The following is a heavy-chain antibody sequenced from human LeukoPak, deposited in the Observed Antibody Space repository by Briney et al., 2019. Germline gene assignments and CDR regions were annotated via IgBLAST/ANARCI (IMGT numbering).Heavy chain of an antibody. J-gene: IGHJ4*02. V-gene: IGHV3-23*01. Sequence: GGSLRLSCAASGFTFSSYAMSWVRQAPGKGLEWVSAISGSGGSTYYADSVKGRFTISRDNAKNSLYLQMNSLRAEDTAVYYCARGGLRFLEWLLYGVDYWGQGTLVTVSS. CDR3: ARGGLRFLEWLLYGVDY. CDR1: GFTFSSYA. D-gene: IGHD3-3*01. CDR2: ISGSGGST.